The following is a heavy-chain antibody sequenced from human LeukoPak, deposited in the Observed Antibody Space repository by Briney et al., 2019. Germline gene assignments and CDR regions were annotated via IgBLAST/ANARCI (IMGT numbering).Heavy chain of an antibody. Sequence: GGSLRVSCAASGFTFSSYEMNWVRQAPGKGLEWVSYISSSGSTIYYADSVKGRFTISRDNAKNSLYLQMNSLRAEDTAVYYCARSVISGSYFNWIFDYWGQGTLVTVSS. CDR3: ARSVISGSYFNWIFDY. CDR1: GFTFSSYE. D-gene: IGHD3-10*01. J-gene: IGHJ4*02. CDR2: ISSSGSTI. V-gene: IGHV3-48*03.